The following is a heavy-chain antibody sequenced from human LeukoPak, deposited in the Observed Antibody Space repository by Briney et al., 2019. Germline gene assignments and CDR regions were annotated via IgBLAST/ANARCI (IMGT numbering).Heavy chain of an antibody. Sequence: SETLSLTCAVYGGSFSGYYWSWIRQPPGKGLEWIGEINHSGSTNYNPSLKSRVTISVDTSKNQFSLKLSSVTAADTAVYYCARPYSSYEPPGDYWGQGTLVTVSS. CDR1: GGSFSGYY. J-gene: IGHJ4*02. CDR2: INHSGST. V-gene: IGHV4-34*01. CDR3: ARPYSSYEPPGDY. D-gene: IGHD5-12*01.